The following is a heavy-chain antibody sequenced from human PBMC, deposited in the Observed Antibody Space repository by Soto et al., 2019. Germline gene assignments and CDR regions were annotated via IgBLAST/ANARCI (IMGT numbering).Heavy chain of an antibody. CDR1: GFTFSSYA. CDR2: ISGSGGIT. J-gene: IGHJ6*02. V-gene: IGHV3-23*01. Sequence: GGSLRLSCIASGFTFSSYAMTWVRQAPGKGLEWVSDISGSGGITYYTDSVKGRFTISRDNSKNTLNLQMNSLRADDTAVYYCVRARRGAPYYYTMDLWGQGTTVTVSS. CDR3: VRARRGAPYYYTMDL. D-gene: IGHD3-10*01.